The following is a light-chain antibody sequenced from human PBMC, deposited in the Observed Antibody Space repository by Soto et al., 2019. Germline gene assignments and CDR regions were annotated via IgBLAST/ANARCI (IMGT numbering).Light chain of an antibody. V-gene: IGLV2-8*01. CDR2: DVF. CDR1: SRDIGGYDF. Sequence: QSALTQPPSASGSPGQSVTISCTGTSRDIGGYDFVSWYQQHPGKAPKLMVYDVFKRPSGVPDRFSGSKSGNTASLTVSGLQADDEDDYYCSSYGGSNNLLFGGGTKLTVL. CDR3: SSYGGSNNLL. J-gene: IGLJ2*01.